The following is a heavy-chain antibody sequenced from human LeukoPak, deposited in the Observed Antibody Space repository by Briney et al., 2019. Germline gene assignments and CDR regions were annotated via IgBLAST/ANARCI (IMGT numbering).Heavy chain of an antibody. J-gene: IGHJ6*03. Sequence: GASVKVSCKASGYTFTSYDINWVRQATGQRLEWMGWMNPNSGNTGYAQKFQGRVTITRNTSISTAYMELSSLRSEDTAVYYCARSPYDFWSGYHYYYYYMDVWGKGTTVTVSS. CDR2: MNPNSGNT. CDR3: ARSPYDFWSGYHYYYYYMDV. V-gene: IGHV1-8*03. D-gene: IGHD3-3*01. CDR1: GYTFTSYD.